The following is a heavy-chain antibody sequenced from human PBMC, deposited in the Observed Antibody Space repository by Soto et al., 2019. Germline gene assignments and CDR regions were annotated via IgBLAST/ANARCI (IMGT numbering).Heavy chain of an antibody. Sequence: GGALRLSCATSEFTFTSYAMSWVRQAPGKGLEWVSSISGSGGATHFADSVKGRFTISRDNSKDTLYLQMNSLRPEDTAVYYCARRSAVEYFFDYWGQGALVNVSS. V-gene: IGHV3-23*01. CDR1: EFTFTSYA. CDR3: ARRSAVEYFFDY. D-gene: IGHD6-13*01. J-gene: IGHJ4*02. CDR2: ISGSGGAT.